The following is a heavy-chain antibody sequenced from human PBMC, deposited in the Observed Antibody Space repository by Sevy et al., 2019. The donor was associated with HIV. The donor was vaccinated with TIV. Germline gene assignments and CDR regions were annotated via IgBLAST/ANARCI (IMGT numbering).Heavy chain of an antibody. CDR2: ISDYNGNT. V-gene: IGHV1-18*01. J-gene: IGHJ5*01. D-gene: IGHD3-9*01. CDR3: ARDSEVLRYFDWLPANWFDS. CDR1: GYTFTSYG. Sequence: ASVKVSCKASGYTFTSYGISWVRQAPGQGLEWMGWISDYNGNTNYAQKLQGRVTMTTDTSTSTAYMELRSLRSDDTAVYYCARDSEVLRYFDWLPANWFDSWGQGTLVTVSS.